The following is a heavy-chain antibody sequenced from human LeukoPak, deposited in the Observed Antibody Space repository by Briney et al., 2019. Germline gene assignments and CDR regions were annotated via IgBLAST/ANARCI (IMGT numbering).Heavy chain of an antibody. J-gene: IGHJ4*02. D-gene: IGHD3-22*01. CDR1: GGSISSYY. V-gene: IGHV4-4*07. CDR2: IYTSGST. CDR3: ARESASYYYDSSGLKFFFDY. Sequence: PSETLSLTCTVSGGSISSYYWSWIRQPAGKGLEWIGRIYTSGSTNYNPSLKSRVTMSVDTSKNQFSLKLSSVTAADTAVYYCARESASYYYDSSGLKFFFDYWGQGTLVTVSS.